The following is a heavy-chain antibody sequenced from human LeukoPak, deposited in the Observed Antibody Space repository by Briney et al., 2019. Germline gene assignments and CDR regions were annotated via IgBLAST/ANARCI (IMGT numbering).Heavy chain of an antibody. CDR3: AKAWSAWYFDY. J-gene: IGHJ4*02. D-gene: IGHD1-26*01. Sequence: GGSLRLSCAASGFTFSTYGMSWVRQAPGKGLEWVSGISGGGGTTYYAASVKGRFTISRDNSKNPLFLQMNSLRAEDTAVYYCAKAWSAWYFDYWGEGTLVTVSS. CDR1: GFTFSTYG. V-gene: IGHV3-23*01. CDR2: ISGGGGTT.